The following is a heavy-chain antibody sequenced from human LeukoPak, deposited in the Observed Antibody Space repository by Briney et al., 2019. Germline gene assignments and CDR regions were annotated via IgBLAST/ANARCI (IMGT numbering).Heavy chain of an antibody. V-gene: IGHV3-43D*03. D-gene: IGHD5-18*01. CDR2: INWDATHI. CDR3: ARGVQLWSYYFDY. CDR1: GFTFDDYA. J-gene: IGHJ4*02. Sequence: GGSLRLSCAASGFTFDDYALHWVRQAPGKGLEWVSLINWDATHIYYADPVKGRFTNSRDNSKNSLYLQMSSLRTEDTALYFCARGVQLWSYYFDYWGQGTLVTVSS.